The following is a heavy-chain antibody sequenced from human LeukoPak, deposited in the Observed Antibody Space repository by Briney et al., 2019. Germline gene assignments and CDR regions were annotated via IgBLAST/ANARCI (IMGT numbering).Heavy chain of an antibody. J-gene: IGHJ4*02. CDR3: ASGRGDYGVYFDY. Sequence: PGGSLRLSCAASGFTFSSYGMHWVRQAPGKGLEWVAVISYDGSNKYYADSVKGRFTISRDNSKNTLYLQMNSLRAEDTAVYYCASGRGDYGVYFDYWGRGTLVTVSS. CDR1: GFTFSSYG. V-gene: IGHV3-30*12. CDR2: ISYDGSNK. D-gene: IGHD4-17*01.